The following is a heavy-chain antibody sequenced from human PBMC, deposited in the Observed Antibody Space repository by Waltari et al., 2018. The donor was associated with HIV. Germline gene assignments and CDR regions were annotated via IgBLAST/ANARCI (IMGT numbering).Heavy chain of an antibody. D-gene: IGHD3-10*01. Sequence: VQLLQSGEEVKKPGESLNISCKGSGYSFPGYWIGWVRQKPGKGLEWMGIIYPRDSETRLSPSFQGQVTISADKSIDTAYLLWTSLKASDTAIYYCTRQLYRGGEVAYWGQGTLVTVSS. CDR2: IYPRDSET. J-gene: IGHJ4*02. CDR1: GYSFPGYW. CDR3: TRQLYRGGEVAY. V-gene: IGHV5-51*01.